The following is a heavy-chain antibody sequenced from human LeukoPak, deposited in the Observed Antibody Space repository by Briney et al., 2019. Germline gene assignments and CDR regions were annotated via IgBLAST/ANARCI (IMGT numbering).Heavy chain of an antibody. CDR2: IYDSENT. CDR1: GGYISSSSYY. Sequence: SETLSLTCTVSGGYISSSSYYWGWIRQPPGKGLEWIGSIYDSENTYFNPSLKSRVTISVDTSKNQFSLKLSSVTAADTAVYYCARRQGLLWFGELFDYWGQGTLVTVSS. J-gene: IGHJ4*02. D-gene: IGHD3-10*01. V-gene: IGHV4-39*01. CDR3: ARRQGLLWFGELFDY.